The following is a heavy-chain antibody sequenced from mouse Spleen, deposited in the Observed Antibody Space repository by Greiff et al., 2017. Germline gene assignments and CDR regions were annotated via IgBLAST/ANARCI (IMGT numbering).Heavy chain of an antibody. J-gene: IGHJ4*01. CDR3: ARPSSRYAMDY. D-gene: IGHD1-1*01. CDR2: IWAGGST. Sequence: VMLVESGPGLVAPSQSLSITCTVSGFSLTSYGVHWVRQPPGTGLEWLGVIWAGGSTNYNSALMSRLSISKDNSKSQVFLKMNSLQTDDTAMYYCARPSSRYAMDYWGQGTSVTVSS. CDR1: GFSLTSYG. V-gene: IGHV2-9*02.